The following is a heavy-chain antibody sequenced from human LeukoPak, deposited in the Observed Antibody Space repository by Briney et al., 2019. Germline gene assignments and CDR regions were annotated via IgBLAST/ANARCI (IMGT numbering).Heavy chain of an antibody. Sequence: TLSLTCTVTVGSISSGRYYWSWIRKPAGKGLERIVHIYTSGSTNYNPSLKSRVTISLDTSKNQFSLKLNSVTAADTAVYYCAREGDYYDTSGTLDYWGQGTLVTVSS. D-gene: IGHD3-22*01. CDR3: AREGDYYDTSGTLDY. CDR2: IYTSGST. CDR1: VGSISSGRYY. J-gene: IGHJ4*02. V-gene: IGHV4-61*09.